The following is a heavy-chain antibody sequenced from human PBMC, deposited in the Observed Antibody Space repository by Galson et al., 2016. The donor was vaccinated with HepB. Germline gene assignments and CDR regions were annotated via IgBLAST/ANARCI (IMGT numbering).Heavy chain of an antibody. CDR1: GFRFSSFW. V-gene: IGHV3-7*01. CDR3: GRLPRTFPDY. CDR2: IREDGSLI. Sequence: SLRLSCAASGFRFSSFWMSWVRQGPDKGLEWVANIREDGSLINYVDSVKGRFTISRDNAKNALYLQMNSLRAEDTAIYYCGRLPRTFPDYWGQGTQVTVSS. J-gene: IGHJ4*02.